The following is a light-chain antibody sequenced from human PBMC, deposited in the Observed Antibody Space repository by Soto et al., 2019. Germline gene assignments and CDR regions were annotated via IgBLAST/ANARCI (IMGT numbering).Light chain of an antibody. CDR3: QQYNNWPPWT. CDR2: HTS. J-gene: IGKJ1*01. CDR1: QTVNSR. V-gene: IGKV3D-15*01. Sequence: EIVLTQSPATLSSHPGERATLSCRASQTVNSRLAWYQHKPGQAPRLLIYHTSNRATGIPARFSGSGSGTEFTLTISSLQSEDFAVYYCQQYNNWPPWTFGQGSMVDIK.